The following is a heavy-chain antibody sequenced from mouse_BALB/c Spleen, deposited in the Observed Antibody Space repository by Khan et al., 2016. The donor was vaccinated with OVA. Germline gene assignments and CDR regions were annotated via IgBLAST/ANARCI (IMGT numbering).Heavy chain of an antibody. V-gene: IGHV3-2*02. Sequence: EVQLQESGPGLVKPSQSLSLTCTVTGYSITSGYAWNWIRQFPGNKLEWMGYISYSSVTSYTPSLKSRISITRDTSKNQFFLQLTSVTTEDTATYYCARGNYYGYYFDYWGQGTTLTVSS. CDR2: ISYSSVT. J-gene: IGHJ2*01. CDR1: GYSITSGYA. D-gene: IGHD1-1*01. CDR3: ARGNYYGYYFDY.